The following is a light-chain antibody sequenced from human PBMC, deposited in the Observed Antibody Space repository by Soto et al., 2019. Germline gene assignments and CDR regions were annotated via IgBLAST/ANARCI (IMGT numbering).Light chain of an antibody. CDR3: QQYYNWQPR. CDR2: AAS. CDR1: QSVSSK. Sequence: EILMTQSPATLSVSPGERVTLSCRASQSVSSKLAWYQQRPGQAPRLLIYAASTRATGVPSRFSGSGSGTEFIFTISSLQSEDNALYYCQQYYNWQPRFGQGTKVEIK. V-gene: IGKV3-15*01. J-gene: IGKJ1*01.